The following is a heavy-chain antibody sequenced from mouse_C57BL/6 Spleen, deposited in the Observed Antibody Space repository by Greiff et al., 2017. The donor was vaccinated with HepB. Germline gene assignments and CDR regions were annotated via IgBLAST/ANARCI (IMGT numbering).Heavy chain of an antibody. CDR2: IRNKANGYTS. Sequence: EVLLLQPGAGLVLPGGSVSLSCAASGFTFTDYYMSWVRQPPGKALEWLGFIRNKANGYTSEYSATVKGRFTISRDNSQSILYLQMHALRAEDAATYYCARSWGGFDYWGQGTTLTVSS. CDR1: GFTFTDYY. D-gene: IGHD4-1*01. V-gene: IGHV7-3*01. CDR3: ARSWGGFDY. J-gene: IGHJ2*01.